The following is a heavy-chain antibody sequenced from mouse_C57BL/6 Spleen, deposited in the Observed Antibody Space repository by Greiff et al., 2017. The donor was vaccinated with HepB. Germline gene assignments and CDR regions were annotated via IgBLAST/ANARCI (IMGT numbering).Heavy chain of an antibody. CDR2: ISSGSSTI. CDR3: ARLGTGNLDY. CDR1: GFTFSDYG. J-gene: IGHJ2*01. Sequence: EVMLVESGGGLVKPGGSLKLSCAASGFTFSDYGMHWVRQAPEKGLEWVAYISSGSSTIYYADTVKGRFTISRDNAKNTLFLQMTSLRSEDTAMYYCARLGTGNLDYWGQGTTLTVSS. V-gene: IGHV5-17*01. D-gene: IGHD4-1*01.